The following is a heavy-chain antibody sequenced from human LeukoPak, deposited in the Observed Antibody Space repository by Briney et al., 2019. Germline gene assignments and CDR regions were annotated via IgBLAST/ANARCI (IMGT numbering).Heavy chain of an antibody. J-gene: IGHJ4*02. V-gene: IGHV3-33*08. CDR3: ARVHFSSSPYFDY. CDR1: GFTFNSYA. CDR2: IWYDGSNK. Sequence: PGGSLRLSCAASGFTFNSYAMLWVRQAPGKGLEWVTVIWYDGSNKYYADSVKGRFTISRDNSKNTLYLQMNSLRAEDTAVYYCARVHFSSSPYFDYWGQGTLVTVSS. D-gene: IGHD6-6*01.